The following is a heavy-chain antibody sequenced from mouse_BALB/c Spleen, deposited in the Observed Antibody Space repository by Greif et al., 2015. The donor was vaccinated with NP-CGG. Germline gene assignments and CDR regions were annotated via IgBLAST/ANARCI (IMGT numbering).Heavy chain of an antibody. CDR3: SLGNYRYDPYAMDY. Sequence: QVQLQQPGAELVKPGASVKMSCKASGYTFTSYWINWVKQRPGQGLEWIGDIYPGRGITNYNEKFKSKATLTLDTSSSTAYMQLSSLTSEDSAVYYCSLGNYRYDPYAMDYWGQGTSVTVSS. CDR2: IYPGRGIT. V-gene: IGHV1-55*01. D-gene: IGHD2-14*01. J-gene: IGHJ4*01. CDR1: GYTFTSYW.